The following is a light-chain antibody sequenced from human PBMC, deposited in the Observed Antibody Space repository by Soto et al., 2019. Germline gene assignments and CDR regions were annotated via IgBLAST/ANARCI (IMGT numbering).Light chain of an antibody. Sequence: QSALTQPASVSGSPGQSITISCTGTGSDVGAYNYVSWYQQYPGKAPKLMIYEVKNRPSGVSNRFSGSRSGSTASLTISGLQAEDEADYYCSSYTTNSTGGYVFGTGTKLTVL. J-gene: IGLJ1*01. V-gene: IGLV2-14*01. CDR3: SSYTTNSTGGYV. CDR2: EVK. CDR1: GSDVGAYNY.